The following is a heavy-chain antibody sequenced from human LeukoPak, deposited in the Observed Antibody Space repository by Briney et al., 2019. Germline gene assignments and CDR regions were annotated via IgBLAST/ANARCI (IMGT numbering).Heavy chain of an antibody. CDR1: GFTFSSYW. Sequence: GGSLRLSCAASGFTFSSYWMSWVRQAPGKGLEWVANIKQDGSEKYYVDSVKGRFTISRDNAKNSLYLQMNSLGAEDTAVYYCARAAAYSGSYSVYFDYWGQGTLVTVSS. D-gene: IGHD1-26*01. V-gene: IGHV3-7*01. J-gene: IGHJ4*02. CDR3: ARAAAYSGSYSVYFDY. CDR2: IKQDGSEK.